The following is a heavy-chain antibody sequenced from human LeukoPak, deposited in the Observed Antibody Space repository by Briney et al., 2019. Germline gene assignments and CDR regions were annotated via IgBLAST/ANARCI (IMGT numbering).Heavy chain of an antibody. J-gene: IGHJ4*02. CDR3: ASLMH. Sequence: GGSLRLSCAASGFTFSSYAMHWVCQAPGKGLEWVAVISYDGSNKYYADSVKGRFTISRDNSKNTLYLQMNSLRAEDTAVYYCASLMHWGQGTLVTVSS. CDR2: ISYDGSNK. CDR1: GFTFSSYA. D-gene: IGHD2-8*01. V-gene: IGHV3-30*04.